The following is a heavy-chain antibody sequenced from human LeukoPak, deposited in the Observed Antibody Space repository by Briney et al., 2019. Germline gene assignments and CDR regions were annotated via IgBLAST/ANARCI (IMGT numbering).Heavy chain of an antibody. V-gene: IGHV3-30-3*01. CDR1: GFAFSSFA. D-gene: IGHD6-13*01. CDR3: ARDQMISAAGLDY. J-gene: IGHJ4*02. Sequence: GGSLRLSCTAAGFAFSSFAMHWVRQAPGKGLEWVAVISYDGSNKYFADSVKGRFTISRDNSKNTLYLQMNSLRAEDTAVYYCARDQMISAAGLDYWGQGTLVTVSS. CDR2: ISYDGSNK.